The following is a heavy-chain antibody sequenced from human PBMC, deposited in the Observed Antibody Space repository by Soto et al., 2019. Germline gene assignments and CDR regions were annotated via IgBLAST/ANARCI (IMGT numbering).Heavy chain of an antibody. V-gene: IGHV4-4*02. Sequence: SETLSLTCAVSGGSISSSNWWCWVRQPPGKGLEWIGEIYDSGSTNYNPSLKSRVTISVDKAKNQFSLKLSSVTAADTAVYYCARYDSSDSSHGAYWGQEPWSASPQ. J-gene: IGHJ4*01. CDR1: GGSISSSNW. CDR2: IYDSGST. CDR3: ARYDSSDSSHGAY. D-gene: IGHD4-17*01.